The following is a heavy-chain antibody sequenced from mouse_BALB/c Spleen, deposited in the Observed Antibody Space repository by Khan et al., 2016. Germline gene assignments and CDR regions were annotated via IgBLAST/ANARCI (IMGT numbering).Heavy chain of an antibody. CDR2: ISYSGST. CDR3: ARFYYGSSYWYFDV. D-gene: IGHD1-1*01. CDR1: GYSITSDYA. Sequence: EVQLQESGPGLVKPSQSLSLTYTVTGYSITSDYAWNWIRQFPGNKLEWMGYISYSGSTSYNPSLKSRISITRDTSKNQFFLQLNSVTTEDTATYYCARFYYGSSYWYFDVWGAGTTVTVSS. V-gene: IGHV3-2*02. J-gene: IGHJ1*01.